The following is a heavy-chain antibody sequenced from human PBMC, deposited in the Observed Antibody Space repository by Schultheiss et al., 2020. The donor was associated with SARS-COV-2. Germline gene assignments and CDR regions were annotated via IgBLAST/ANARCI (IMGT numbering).Heavy chain of an antibody. CDR1: GGSISSYY. D-gene: IGHD3-22*01. V-gene: IGHV4-31*01. CDR3: ARGQSSGYYDH. Sequence: SETLSLTCTVSGGSISSYYWSWIRQHPGKGLEWIGYIYYSGSTYYNPSLKSLVTISVDTSKNQFSLKLSSVTAADTAVYYCARGQSSGYYDHWGQGTLVTVSS. CDR2: IYYSGST. J-gene: IGHJ4*02.